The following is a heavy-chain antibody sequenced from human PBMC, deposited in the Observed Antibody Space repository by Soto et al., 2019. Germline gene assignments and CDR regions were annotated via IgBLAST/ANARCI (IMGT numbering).Heavy chain of an antibody. CDR1: GGSISSGDYD. D-gene: IGHD2-15*01. CDR2: IYYSGST. Sequence: PSETLSLTCTVSGGSISSGDYDWSWIRQPPGKGLEWIGYIYYSGSTYYNPSLKSRVTISVDTSKNQFSLKLSSVTAADTAVYYCARGLFSYCSGGSCYGFDYWGQRTLVTGSS. V-gene: IGHV4-30-4*01. CDR3: ARGLFSYCSGGSCYGFDY. J-gene: IGHJ4*02.